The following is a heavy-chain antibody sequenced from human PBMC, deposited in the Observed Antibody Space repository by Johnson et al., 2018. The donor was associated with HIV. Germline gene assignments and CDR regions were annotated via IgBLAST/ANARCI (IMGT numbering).Heavy chain of an antibody. CDR3: AKEWDRWLQPPGDAFDF. D-gene: IGHD5-24*01. CDR2: ISYDGSNK. CDR1: GFTFSSYA. V-gene: IGHV3-30-3*01. Sequence: QVQLVESGGGVVQPGRSLRLSCAASGFTFSSYAMHWVRQAPGKGLEWVAVISYDGSNKYYADSVKGRFTISRDNSKNTLYLQMNSLRPEDTAVYYCAKEWDRWLQPPGDAFDFGGQGTMVTVSS. J-gene: IGHJ3*01.